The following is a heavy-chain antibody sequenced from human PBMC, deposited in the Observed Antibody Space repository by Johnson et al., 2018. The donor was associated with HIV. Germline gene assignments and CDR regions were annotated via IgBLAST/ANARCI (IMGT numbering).Heavy chain of an antibody. CDR1: GFTFSNYG. J-gene: IGHJ3*02. V-gene: IGHV3-33*01. CDR2: IWYDGSNK. Sequence: QVQLVESGGGVVQPGRSLRLSCAASGFTFSNYGMHWVRQAPGKGLEWVAVIWYDGSNKYYADSVKGRFTISRDNAKNSLYLQMNSLRAEDTAVYYCARVEAAAGLAFDIWGQGTMVTVSS. D-gene: IGHD6-13*01. CDR3: ARVEAAAGLAFDI.